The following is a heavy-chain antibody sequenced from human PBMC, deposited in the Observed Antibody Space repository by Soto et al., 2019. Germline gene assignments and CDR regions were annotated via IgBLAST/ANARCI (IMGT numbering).Heavy chain of an antibody. Sequence: QGHLVQSGAEVKKPGASVKVSCKASGYTFTRYGISWVRQAPGQGLEWMGWISGYNGDTNYARKFQGRVTMTIDTSTTTVYMELRSLTSDDTAVYYCAKNGQPPYYYYGMEVWGQGTTVTVSS. CDR3: AKNGQPPYYYYGMEV. CDR1: GYTFTRYG. J-gene: IGHJ6*02. CDR2: ISGYNGDT. D-gene: IGHD2-8*01. V-gene: IGHV1-18*01.